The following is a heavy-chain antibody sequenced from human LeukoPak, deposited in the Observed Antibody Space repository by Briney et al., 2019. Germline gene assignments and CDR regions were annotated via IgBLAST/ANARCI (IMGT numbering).Heavy chain of an antibody. J-gene: IGHJ5*02. D-gene: IGHD4-11*01. CDR1: GFTVSNNY. V-gene: IGHV3-53*01. Sequence: GGSLRLSCAASGFTVSNNYMTWVRQAPGKGLEWVSVIYSGGNTYYADSVKGRFTISRDNSKNTLYLQMNSLRAEDTAVYYCARDAPSNAAPWGQGTLVTVSS. CDR2: IYSGGNT. CDR3: ARDAPSNAAP.